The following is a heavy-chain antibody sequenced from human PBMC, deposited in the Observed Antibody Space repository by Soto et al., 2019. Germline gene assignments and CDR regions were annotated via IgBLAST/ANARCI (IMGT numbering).Heavy chain of an antibody. D-gene: IGHD6-19*01. CDR2: ISGSGGIT. J-gene: IGHJ4*02. CDR1: GFTFSSYA. V-gene: IGHV3-23*01. CDR3: AKDQIGSGWRFGY. Sequence: GGSLRLSCAASGFTFSSYAMSWVRQASGKGLEWVSVISGSGGITYYADSVKGRFTISRDNSKNTLYLQMNSLRAEDTAVYYCAKDQIGSGWRFGYWGQGTLVTVSS.